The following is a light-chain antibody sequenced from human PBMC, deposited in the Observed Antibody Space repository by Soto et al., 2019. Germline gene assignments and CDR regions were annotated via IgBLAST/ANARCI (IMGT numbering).Light chain of an antibody. CDR3: CSYAGSNWGYV. Sequence: SPPTQPAPLSRSPGQSITISCTGTSSDVGSYHLVSWYQHQSGKAPKLIIYKVSQWDSGVYDRFSASKSGNTASVTISGLEAEDEADYYCCSYAGSNWGYVFGTGRKVTV. V-gene: IGLV2-23*02. J-gene: IGLJ1*01. CDR1: SSDVGSYHL. CDR2: KVS.